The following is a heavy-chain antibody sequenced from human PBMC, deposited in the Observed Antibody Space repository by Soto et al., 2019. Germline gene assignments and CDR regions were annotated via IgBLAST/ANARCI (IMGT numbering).Heavy chain of an antibody. CDR1: GFTFSTYA. V-gene: IGHV3-48*02. Sequence: PGWSLRLSCAASGFTFSTYAVNWLRQAPGKGLEWLSYISSSSATIYYADSVKGRFTISRDNAKNSVSLQMNSLRDEDTAVYYCAREETAWPLAYGLDVWGQGTTVTVSS. J-gene: IGHJ6*02. CDR2: ISSSSATI. D-gene: IGHD2-21*02. CDR3: AREETAWPLAYGLDV.